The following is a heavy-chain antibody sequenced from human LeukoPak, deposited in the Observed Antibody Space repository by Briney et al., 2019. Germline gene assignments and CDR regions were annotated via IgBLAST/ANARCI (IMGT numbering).Heavy chain of an antibody. V-gene: IGHV4-34*01. CDR3: ARGGRDGYNSGDY. CDR1: GGSFSGYY. Sequence: LKPSETLSLTCAVYGGSFSGYYWSWIRQPPGKGLEWIGEINHSGGTNYNPSLKSRVTISVDTSKNQFSLKLSSVTAADTAVYYCARGGRDGYNSGDYWSQGTLVTVSS. CDR2: INHSGGT. J-gene: IGHJ4*02. D-gene: IGHD5-24*01.